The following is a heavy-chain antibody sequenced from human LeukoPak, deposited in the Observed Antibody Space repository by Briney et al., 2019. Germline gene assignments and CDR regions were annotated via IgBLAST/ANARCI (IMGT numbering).Heavy chain of an antibody. J-gene: IGHJ4*02. V-gene: IGHV1-24*01. Sequence: ASVKVSCKVSGYTLTELSMHWVRQAPGKGLEWMGGFDPEDGETIYAQKFQGRVTMTEDTSTDTAYMELSSLRSEDTAVYYCARGAYSSGWDSFDYWGQGTLVTVSS. CDR2: FDPEDGET. D-gene: IGHD6-19*01. CDR1: GYTLTELS. CDR3: ARGAYSSGWDSFDY.